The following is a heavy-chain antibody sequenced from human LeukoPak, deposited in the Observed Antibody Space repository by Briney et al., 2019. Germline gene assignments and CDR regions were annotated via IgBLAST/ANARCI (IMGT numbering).Heavy chain of an antibody. D-gene: IGHD3-9*01. CDR3: ARVSTGTLDY. CDR2: IIPIFGTA. J-gene: IGHJ4*02. CDR1: GGTFSSYA. Sequence: SVKVSCKAPGGTFSSYAISWVRQAPGQGLEWMGGIIPIFGTANYAQEFQGRVTITADKSTSTAYMELSSLRSEDTAVYYRARVSTGTLDYWGQGTLVTVSS. V-gene: IGHV1-69*06.